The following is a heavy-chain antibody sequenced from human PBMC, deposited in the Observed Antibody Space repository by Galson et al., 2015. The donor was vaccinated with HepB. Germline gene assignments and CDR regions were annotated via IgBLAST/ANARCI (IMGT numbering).Heavy chain of an antibody. D-gene: IGHD3-22*01. J-gene: IGHJ4*02. CDR2: ISGSGGST. V-gene: IGHV3-23*01. Sequence: SLRLSCAASGFTFSSYAMSWVRQAPGKGLEWVSAISGSGGSTYYADSAKGRFTISRDNSKNTLYLQMNGLGAEDTAVYYCASFTGDYYDSSGYYDFDYWGQGTLVTVSS. CDR1: GFTFSSYA. CDR3: ASFTGDYYDSSGYYDFDY.